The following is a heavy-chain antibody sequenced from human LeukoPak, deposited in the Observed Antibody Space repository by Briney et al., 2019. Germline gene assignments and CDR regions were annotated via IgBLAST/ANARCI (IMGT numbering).Heavy chain of an antibody. Sequence: GASVKVSCKASGYTFTGYYMHWVRQAPGQGLEWMGWISAYNGNTNYAQKLQGRVTMTTDTSTSTAYMELRSLRSDDTAVYYCARDRQRYGGLFDYWGQGTLVTVSS. CDR1: GYTFTGYY. CDR2: ISAYNGNT. D-gene: IGHD4-23*01. V-gene: IGHV1-18*04. CDR3: ARDRQRYGGLFDY. J-gene: IGHJ4*02.